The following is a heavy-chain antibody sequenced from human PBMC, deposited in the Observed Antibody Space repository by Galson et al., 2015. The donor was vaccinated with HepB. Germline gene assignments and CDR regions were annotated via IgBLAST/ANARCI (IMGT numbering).Heavy chain of an antibody. CDR2: ISSSGYYT. D-gene: IGHD2-2*01. CDR3: ARVLSTSWASGFDY. J-gene: IGHJ4*02. Sequence: LRLSCAGSEFIFSDFTMNWVRQAPGKGLEWVSSISSSGYYTDYADSVKGRFTISRDNAKNSLFLQMNSLRADYTAVYYCARVLSTSWASGFDYWGQGTLVTVS. CDR1: EFIFSDFT. V-gene: IGHV3-21*01.